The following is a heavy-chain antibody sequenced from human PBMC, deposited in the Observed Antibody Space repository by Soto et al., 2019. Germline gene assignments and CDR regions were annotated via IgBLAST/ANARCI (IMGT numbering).Heavy chain of an antibody. J-gene: IGHJ6*03. D-gene: IGHD3-3*01. CDR3: ARDVYYDFWSGYYAYMDV. V-gene: IGHV4-59*01. CDR2: IYYSGST. Sequence: SETLSLTCTVSGGSISSYYWIWIRQPPGKGLEWIGYIYYSGSTNYNPSLKSRVTISVDTSKNQFSLKLSSVTAADTAVYYCARDVYYDFWSGYYAYMDVWGKGTTVTVSS. CDR1: GGSISSYY.